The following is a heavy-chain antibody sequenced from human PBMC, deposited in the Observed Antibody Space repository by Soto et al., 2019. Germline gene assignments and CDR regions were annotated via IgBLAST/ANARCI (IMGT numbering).Heavy chain of an antibody. CDR1: GYTFSGHY. CDR2: INPKSGGT. V-gene: IGHV1-2*02. Sequence: QVQLVQSGAEVRKPGASVKVSCNVTGYTFSGHYLHWVRQAPGQGLEWMGWINPKSGGTNYAQKFQDRVTMTADMSFSAASMELTSLRYDDTAVFYCARGLYSSPAYFFDSWGQGTLVTVSS. D-gene: IGHD6-13*01. J-gene: IGHJ4*02. CDR3: ARGLYSSPAYFFDS.